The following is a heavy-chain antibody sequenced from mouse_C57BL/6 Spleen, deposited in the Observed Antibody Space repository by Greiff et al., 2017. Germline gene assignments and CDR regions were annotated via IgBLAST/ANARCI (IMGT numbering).Heavy chain of an antibody. CDR2: IYPGSGST. J-gene: IGHJ4*01. Sequence: QVQLQQPGAELVKPGASVKMSCKASGYTFTSYWLTWVKQRPGQGLEWIGDIYPGSGSTNYNEKFKSKATLTVDTSPSTAYMQLSSLTSEDSAVYYCARGGYGSRYGAMDYWGQGTSVTVSS. CDR3: ARGGYGSRYGAMDY. CDR1: GYTFTSYW. D-gene: IGHD1-1*01. V-gene: IGHV1-55*01.